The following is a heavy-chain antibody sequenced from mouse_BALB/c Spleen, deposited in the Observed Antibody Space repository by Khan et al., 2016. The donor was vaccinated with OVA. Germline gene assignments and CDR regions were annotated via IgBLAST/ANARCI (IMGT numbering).Heavy chain of an antibody. CDR3: TRHGYVAWFTY. CDR2: IDPFSGGI. J-gene: IGHJ3*01. D-gene: IGHD2-2*01. Sequence: VQLQQSGPELMKPGASVKISCKASGYSFTSYYIHWIMQSHGKSLEWIGYIDPFSGGITYNQKFKGKATLTVDKSSSTAYIYFSNLTSEDSAVYYWTRHGYVAWFTYWGQGTLVTVS. V-gene: IGHV1-31*01. CDR1: GYSFTSYY.